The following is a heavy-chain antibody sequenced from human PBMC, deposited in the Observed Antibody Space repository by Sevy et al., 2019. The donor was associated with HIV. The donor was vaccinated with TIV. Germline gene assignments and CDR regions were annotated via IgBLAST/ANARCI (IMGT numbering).Heavy chain of an antibody. J-gene: IGHJ6*02. Sequence: GGSLRLSCAASGFTFSSYAMHWVRQAPGKGLEWVAVISYDGSNKYYADSVKGRFTISRDNSKNTLYLQMDGLRAEDTALYYCASDDEPDYYYFDMDVWGQWTTVTVSS. CDR2: ISYDGSNK. V-gene: IGHV3-30-3*01. CDR3: ASDDEPDYYYFDMDV. CDR1: GFTFSSYA.